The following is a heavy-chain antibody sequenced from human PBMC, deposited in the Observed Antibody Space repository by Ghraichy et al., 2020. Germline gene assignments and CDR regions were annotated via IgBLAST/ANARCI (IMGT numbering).Heavy chain of an antibody. CDR2: INPDTGGT. Sequence: ASAKVSCKASGYTFAAHYMSWVRQAPGQGLEWMGWINPDTGGTDYAQKFQGRVTLTRDTSISTAYMELRRLRSADTAVYYCARRGGNLGDAFDIWGQGTMVTVSS. CDR1: GYTFAAHY. V-gene: IGHV1-2*02. CDR3: ARRGGNLGDAFDI. J-gene: IGHJ3*02. D-gene: IGHD7-27*01.